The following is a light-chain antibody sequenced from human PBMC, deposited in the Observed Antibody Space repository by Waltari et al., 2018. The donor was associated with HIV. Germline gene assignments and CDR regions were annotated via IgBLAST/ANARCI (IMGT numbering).Light chain of an antibody. J-gene: IGLJ2*01. CDR1: SSDVGGYNY. CDR3: CLYTRNTTRI. CDR2: EVT. V-gene: IGLV2-14*01. Sequence: QSALTQPASVSGSPGQSITISCTGTSSDVGGYNYVSWYQQYPDKAPKLLIYEVTNRPSGISDRFSGSKSGDTASLTISGLQAEDEAHYYCCLYTRNTTRIFGGGTHLTVL.